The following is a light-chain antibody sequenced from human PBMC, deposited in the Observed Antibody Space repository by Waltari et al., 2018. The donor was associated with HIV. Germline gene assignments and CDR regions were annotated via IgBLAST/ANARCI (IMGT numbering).Light chain of an antibody. CDR1: GSDIGNYNI. J-gene: IGLJ3*02. CDR3: SSYAGSSTLWV. Sequence: QSALTQPASVSESPGQSITIPCPGPGSDIGNYNIVSGYHKFPGKAPKLIIYEVNKRPSGVSSRFSGSKSGNTASLTVSGLQAEDEADYYCSSYAGSSTLWVFGGGTQLTVL. CDR2: EVN. V-gene: IGLV2-23*02.